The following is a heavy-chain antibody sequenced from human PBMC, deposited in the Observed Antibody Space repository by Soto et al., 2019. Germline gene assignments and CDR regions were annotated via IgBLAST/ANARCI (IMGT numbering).Heavy chain of an antibody. D-gene: IGHD6-6*01. J-gene: IGHJ3*02. Sequence: GGSLRLSCAASGFTFSSYSMNWVRQAPGKGLEWVSSISSSSSYIYYADSVKGRFTISRDNAKNSLYLQMNSLRAEDTAVYYCARRSEYSSSSGLGDAFDIWGQGTMVTVSS. CDR2: ISSSSSYI. V-gene: IGHV3-21*01. CDR1: GFTFSSYS. CDR3: ARRSEYSSSSGLGDAFDI.